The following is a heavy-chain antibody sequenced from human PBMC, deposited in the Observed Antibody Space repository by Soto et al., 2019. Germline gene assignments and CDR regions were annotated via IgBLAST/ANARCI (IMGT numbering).Heavy chain of an antibody. V-gene: IGHV1-46*01. CDR1: GYTFTHYH. CDR2: INPSVAST. CDR3: AIEDPIGSGSYYNSRQNNMDV. J-gene: IGHJ6*02. Sequence: QVQLVQSGAEVKKPVASVTVSCKASGYTFTHYHMHWVRQAPGQGLERMGIINPSVASTSYARKFQGQVTMTRDTSTITVYMELSSLRSEHTAVYYCAIEDPIGSGSYYNSRQNNMDVWGQGTTVTVSS. D-gene: IGHD3-10*01.